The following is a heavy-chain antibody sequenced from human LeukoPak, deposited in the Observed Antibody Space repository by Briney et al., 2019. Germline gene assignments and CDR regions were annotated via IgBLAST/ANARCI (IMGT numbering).Heavy chain of an antibody. V-gene: IGHV4-34*01. CDR3: ARGRPGYSSSWYEN. Sequence: SETLSLTCAVYGGSFSGYYWSWIRQPPGKGLEWIGEINPSGSTNYNPSLKRRVTISVDTSKNQFSLKLNSVTAADTAVYYCARGRPGYSSSWYENWGQGTLVTVSS. CDR2: INPSGST. CDR1: GGSFSGYY. D-gene: IGHD6-13*01. J-gene: IGHJ4*02.